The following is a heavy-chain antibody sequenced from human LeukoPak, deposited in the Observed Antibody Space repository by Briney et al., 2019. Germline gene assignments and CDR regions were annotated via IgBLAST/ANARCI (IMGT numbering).Heavy chain of an antibody. CDR2: ISYDGSNK. Sequence: GGSLRLSCAASGFTFSDYAMHWVRQAPGKGLEWVAIISYDGSNKYFADSVKGRFTISRDNSKNTLYLQMNSLRAEDTAVYYCASWGAAADPPFDYWGQGTLVTVSS. CDR1: GFTFSDYA. J-gene: IGHJ4*02. D-gene: IGHD6-13*01. V-gene: IGHV3-30*07. CDR3: ASWGAAADPPFDY.